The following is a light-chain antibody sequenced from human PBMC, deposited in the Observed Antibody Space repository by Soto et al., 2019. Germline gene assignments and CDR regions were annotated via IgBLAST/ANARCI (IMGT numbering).Light chain of an antibody. CDR2: KTS. V-gene: IGKV1-5*03. Sequence: DVEMTQSPSTQPTSIGDRVTINGRASQNVSNWLAWYQQKPGKAPKLLIYKTSRLESGVPSRFSASGSGTDFSLTINSLQSDDFATYFCQQYSKESTFGQGTKLEIK. CDR3: QQYSKEST. J-gene: IGKJ2*01. CDR1: QNVSNW.